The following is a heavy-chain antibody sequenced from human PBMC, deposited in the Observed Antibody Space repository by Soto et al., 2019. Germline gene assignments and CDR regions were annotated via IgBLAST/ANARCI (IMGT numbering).Heavy chain of an antibody. CDR2: ISSNGGST. CDR3: TASSGELLGYGVY. D-gene: IGHD1-26*01. CDR1: GFTFSSYA. V-gene: IGHV3-64D*08. Sequence: EVQLVESGGGLVQPGGSLRLSCSASGFTFSSYAMHWVRQAPGKGLEYVSAISSNGGSTYYADSVKGRFTISRDNSKNTLYLQMSSLRAEDTAVYYCTASSGELLGYGVYWGQGTLVTVSS. J-gene: IGHJ4*02.